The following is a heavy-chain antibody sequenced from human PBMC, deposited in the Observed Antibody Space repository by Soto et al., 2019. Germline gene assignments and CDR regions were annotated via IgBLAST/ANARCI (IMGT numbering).Heavy chain of an antibody. J-gene: IGHJ1*01. CDR2: INWNSGSI. CDR3: VKDESINWYSGHFRH. D-gene: IGHD6-13*01. CDR1: GFTFDDYA. Sequence: SLALSCAASGFTFDDYAIHWVRQFPGKGLEWVSGINWNSGSIGYGDSVKGRFAISRDNAKNSLHLQMNSLSAEDTAFYYCVKDESINWYSGHFRHWGQGTLVTVSS. V-gene: IGHV3-9*01.